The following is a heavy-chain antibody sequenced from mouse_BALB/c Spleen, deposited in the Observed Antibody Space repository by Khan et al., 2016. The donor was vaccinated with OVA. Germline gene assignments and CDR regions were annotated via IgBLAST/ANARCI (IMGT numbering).Heavy chain of an antibody. CDR1: GYTFSNYW. Sequence: QVRLQQSGTELARPGTSVKMSCKAAGYTFSNYWIGWVKQRPGHGLEWIGDIYPGGGYTNYNENFKGKATLTADTSSSTAYMQLSSLASEDSAIYYCARRGAARATGDYFDYWGQGTTLTVSA. CDR3: ARRGAARATGDYFDY. D-gene: IGHD3-1*01. CDR2: IYPGGGYT. V-gene: IGHV1-63*02. J-gene: IGHJ2*01.